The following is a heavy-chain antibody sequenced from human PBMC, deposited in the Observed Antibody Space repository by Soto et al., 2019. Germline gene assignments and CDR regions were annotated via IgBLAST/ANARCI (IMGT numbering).Heavy chain of an antibody. CDR2: INHTGRN. J-gene: IGHJ3*02. CDR1: GDSISSNY. CDR3: ARGGSNDWQVAFDI. V-gene: IGHV4-34*01. Sequence: PSETLSLTCTVSGDSISSNYWSWIRQPPGKWLEWIGQINHTGRNNYNPSLKSRVTMSIDMSKSQVSLRLSSVTAADTGVYYCARGGSNDWQVAFDIWGQGTMVP. D-gene: IGHD3-9*01.